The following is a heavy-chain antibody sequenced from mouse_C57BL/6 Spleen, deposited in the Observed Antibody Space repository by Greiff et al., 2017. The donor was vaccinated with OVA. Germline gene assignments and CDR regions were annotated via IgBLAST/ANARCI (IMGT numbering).Heavy chain of an antibody. J-gene: IGHJ4*01. Sequence: DVQLQESGAELVRPGASVKLSCTASGFNIKDDYMHWVKQRPEQGLEWIGWIDPENGDTEYASKVQGKATITADTSSNTAYLQLSSLTSEDTAVYYCTRLRETDYAMDYWGQGTSVTVSS. CDR2: IDPENGDT. CDR1: GFNIKDDY. CDR3: TRLRETDYAMDY. V-gene: IGHV14-4*01. D-gene: IGHD1-1*01.